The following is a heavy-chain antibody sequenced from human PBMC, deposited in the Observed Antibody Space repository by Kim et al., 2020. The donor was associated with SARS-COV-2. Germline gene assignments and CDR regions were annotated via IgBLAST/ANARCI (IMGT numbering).Heavy chain of an antibody. CDR3: ARDGSGSGMDV. D-gene: IGHD3-10*01. Sequence: KYYADSVKGRFTISRDNSKNTLYLQMNSLRAEDTAVYYCARDGSGSGMDVWGQGTTVTVSS. V-gene: IGHV3-33*01. J-gene: IGHJ6*02. CDR2: K.